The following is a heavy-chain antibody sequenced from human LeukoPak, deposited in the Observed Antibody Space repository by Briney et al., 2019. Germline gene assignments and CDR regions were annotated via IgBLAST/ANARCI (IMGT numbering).Heavy chain of an antibody. CDR1: GFTFSSYW. CDR2: IKQDGSEK. J-gene: IGHJ4*02. V-gene: IGHV3-7*01. Sequence: GGSLRLSCAASGFTFSSYWMSWVRQAPGKGLEWVANIKQDGSEKYYVDSVKGRFTISRDNAKNSLYLQMNSLRAEDTAVYYCARHENYSESSDKYGGPFDYWGQGTQVTVSS. D-gene: IGHD3-22*01. CDR3: ARHENYSESSDKYGGPFDY.